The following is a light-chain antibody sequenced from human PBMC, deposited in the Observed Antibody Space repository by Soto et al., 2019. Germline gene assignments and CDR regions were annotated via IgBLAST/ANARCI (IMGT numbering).Light chain of an antibody. CDR1: SSDVGGYNY. CDR2: EVS. V-gene: IGLV2-14*01. Sequence: SVRAQPASVSGSPGQSITISCTGTSSDVGGYNYVSWYQQHPGKAPKLMIYEVSNRPSGVSNRFSGSKSGNTASLTISGLQAEDEAGYYCSSYTSSSIVFGTGTKVTVL. J-gene: IGLJ1*01. CDR3: SSYTSSSIV.